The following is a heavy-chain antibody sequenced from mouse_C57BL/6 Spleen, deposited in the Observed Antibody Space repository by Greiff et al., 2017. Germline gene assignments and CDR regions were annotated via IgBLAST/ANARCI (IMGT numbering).Heavy chain of an antibody. J-gene: IGHJ4*01. CDR2: INPNNGGT. Sequence: EVQLQQSGPELVKPGASVKISCKASGYTFTDYYMNWVKQSHGKSLEWIGDINPNNGGTSYNQKFKGKATLTVDKSSSTAYMELRSLTSEDSAVYYCARKAGSRYAMDYWGQGTSVTVSS. CDR3: ARKAGSRYAMDY. V-gene: IGHV1-26*01. CDR1: GYTFTDYY. D-gene: IGHD6-1*01.